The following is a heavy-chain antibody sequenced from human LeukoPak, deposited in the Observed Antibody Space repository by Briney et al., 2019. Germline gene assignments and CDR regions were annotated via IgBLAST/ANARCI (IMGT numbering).Heavy chain of an antibody. J-gene: IGHJ3*02. CDR3: ARALTLNDAFDI. CDR2: IYHSGST. CDR1: GGFFPSSNW. V-gene: IGHV4-4*02. D-gene: IGHD3-16*01. Sequence: SETLSLTCAASGGFFPSSNWWSRVRQPQGKGLEWIGEIYHSGSTNYNPSLKSRVTISVDKSKNQFSLKLSSVTAADTAVYYCARALTLNDAFDIWGQGTMVTVSS.